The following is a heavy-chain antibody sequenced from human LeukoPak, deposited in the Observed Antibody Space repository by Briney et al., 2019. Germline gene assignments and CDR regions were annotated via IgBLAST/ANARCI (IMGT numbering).Heavy chain of an antibody. Sequence: ASVKVSCKASGYTFTSYYMHWVRQAPGQGLEWMGIINPSGGSTSYAQKFQGRVTMTRDTSTSTVYMELSSLRSEDTAVYYCARANGGGTGYPFYYFDYWGQGTLATVSS. CDR1: GYTFTSYY. V-gene: IGHV1-46*01. CDR2: INPSGGST. D-gene: IGHD3/OR15-3a*01. J-gene: IGHJ4*02. CDR3: ARANGGGTGYPFYYFDY.